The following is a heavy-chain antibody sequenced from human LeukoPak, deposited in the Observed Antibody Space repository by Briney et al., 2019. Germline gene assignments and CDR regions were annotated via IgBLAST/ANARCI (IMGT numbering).Heavy chain of an antibody. V-gene: IGHV4-34*01. Sequence: PSETLSLTCAVYGGSFSGYYWSWIRQPPGKGLEWIGEINHSGSTNYNPSLKSRVTISVDTSKNQFSLKLSSVPAADTAVYYCARGITMVRGRRNGMDVWGQGTTVTVSS. CDR1: GGSFSGYY. CDR3: ARGITMVRGRRNGMDV. J-gene: IGHJ6*02. D-gene: IGHD3-10*01. CDR2: INHSGST.